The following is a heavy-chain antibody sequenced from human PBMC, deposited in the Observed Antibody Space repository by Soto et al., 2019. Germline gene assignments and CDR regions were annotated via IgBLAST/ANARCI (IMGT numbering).Heavy chain of an antibody. Sequence: GGSLRLSCAASGFMFSSYAMSWVRQAPGKWLEWVSVISGSGDSTYYADSVKGRFSISRDNFKDTLYLQMNSLRAEDTAVYYCAKTFFSGSGSYRGWFDPWGQGXQVTVSS. J-gene: IGHJ5*02. CDR3: AKTFFSGSGSYRGWFDP. V-gene: IGHV3-23*01. CDR1: GFMFSSYA. CDR2: ISGSGDST. D-gene: IGHD3-10*01.